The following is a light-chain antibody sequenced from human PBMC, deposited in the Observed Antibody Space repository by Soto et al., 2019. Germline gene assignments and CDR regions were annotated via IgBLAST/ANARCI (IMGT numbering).Light chain of an antibody. CDR1: SSNIGSNY. Sequence: QSVLTQPPSASGTLGQRVTISCSGSSSNIGSNYVYWYQQLPGTAPKLLIYRNNQRPSGVPDRFSGSKSGTSASLAISGLRSEDEADYYCAAWDDSLSGPHWVFGGGTKLTVL. CDR3: AAWDDSLSGPHWV. CDR2: RNN. J-gene: IGLJ3*02. V-gene: IGLV1-47*01.